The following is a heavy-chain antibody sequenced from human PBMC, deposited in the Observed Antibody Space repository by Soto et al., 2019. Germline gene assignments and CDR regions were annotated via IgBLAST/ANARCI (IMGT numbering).Heavy chain of an antibody. CDR3: AKSIERGPMDV. D-gene: IGHD1-1*01. J-gene: IGHJ6*02. Sequence: PGESLKISCQGSGYTFSSHWINWVRLVPGKGLEWMGIIFPRDSDTRYSPSLQGQVIISVDKSTNTAYLQWTRLTASDTAIYYCAKSIERGPMDVWGQGTTVTVSS. V-gene: IGHV5-51*01. CDR1: GYTFSSHW. CDR2: IFPRDSDT.